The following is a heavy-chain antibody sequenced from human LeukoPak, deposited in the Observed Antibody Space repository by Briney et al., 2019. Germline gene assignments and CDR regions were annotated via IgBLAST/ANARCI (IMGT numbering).Heavy chain of an antibody. CDR2: ISGSGGST. Sequence: GGSLRLSCAASGFIFSNYAMSWVRQAPTKGLEWVSAISGSGGSTYYADSVKGRFTISRDNSRDTLYLQMNSLRAEDTAVYYCAKGYYDCVWGSYYFDYWGQGTLVTVSS. D-gene: IGHD3-16*01. CDR3: AKGYYDCVWGSYYFDY. CDR1: GFIFSNYA. V-gene: IGHV3-23*01. J-gene: IGHJ4*02.